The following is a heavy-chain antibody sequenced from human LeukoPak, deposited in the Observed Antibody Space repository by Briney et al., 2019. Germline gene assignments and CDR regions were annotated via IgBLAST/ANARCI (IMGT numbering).Heavy chain of an antibody. J-gene: IGHJ6*03. Sequence: PSETLSLTCTVSGGSISSFYWSWFYWSWIRQPPGKGLEWIGYIYFSGSTNYNPSLKSRVTISVDTSKNQFSLKLSSVTAADTAVYYCARERPLRGYYMDVWGKGTTVTVSS. CDR3: ARERPLRGYYMDV. CDR1: GGSISSFY. CDR2: IYFSGST. V-gene: IGHV4-59*12. D-gene: IGHD4-17*01.